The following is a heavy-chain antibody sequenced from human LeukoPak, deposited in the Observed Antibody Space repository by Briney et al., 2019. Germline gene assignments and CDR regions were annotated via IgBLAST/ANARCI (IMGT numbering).Heavy chain of an antibody. CDR3: TREGSGSYSQY. V-gene: IGHV3-48*02. D-gene: IGHD1-26*01. CDR1: GFTFNSYN. Sequence: PGGSLRLSCAASGFTFNSYNMHWVRQAPGKGPEWISFVRSSGTIVYYADSVRGRFSISRDNAKSSVYLQMSSLRDEDTAMYYCTREGSGSYSQYWGQGTLVTVSS. J-gene: IGHJ1*01. CDR2: VRSSGTIV.